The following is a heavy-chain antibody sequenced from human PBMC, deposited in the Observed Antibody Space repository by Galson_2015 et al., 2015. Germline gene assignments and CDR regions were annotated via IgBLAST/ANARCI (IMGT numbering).Heavy chain of an antibody. CDR3: ARETRGQQLVPIKYYYGMDV. CDR2: IWYDGSNK. V-gene: IGHV3-33*01. CDR1: GFTFCSYG. J-gene: IGHJ6*02. Sequence: SLRLSCAASGFTFCSYGMHWVRQAPGKGLEWVAVIWYDGSNKYYADSVKGRFTISRDNSKNTLYLQMNSLRAEDTAVYYCARETRGQQLVPIKYYYGMDVWGQGTTVTVSS. D-gene: IGHD6-13*01.